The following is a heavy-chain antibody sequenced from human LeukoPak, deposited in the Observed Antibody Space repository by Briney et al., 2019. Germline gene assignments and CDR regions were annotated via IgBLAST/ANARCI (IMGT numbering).Heavy chain of an antibody. J-gene: IGHJ6*03. Sequence: GASVKVSCKASGYTFTGYYMHWVRQAPGQGLEWMGRINPNSGGTNYAQKFQGRVTMTRDTSISTAYMELSRLRSDDTAVYYCARDSVTYYYYYMDVWGKGTTVTVSS. V-gene: IGHV1-2*06. CDR1: GYTFTGYY. D-gene: IGHD4-17*01. CDR2: INPNSGGT. CDR3: ARDSVTYYYYYMDV.